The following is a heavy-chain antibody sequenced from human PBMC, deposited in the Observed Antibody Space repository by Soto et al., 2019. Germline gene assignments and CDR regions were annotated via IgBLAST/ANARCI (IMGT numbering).Heavy chain of an antibody. CDR3: ARHGGLTRAIVDY. J-gene: IGHJ4*02. Sequence: EVHMLESGGGLVQPGGSLRLSCAASGFTFSSYSMSWVRQAPGKGLAWVSVIGGNGVTTYYADSVKGRFTISRDNAKNTLYLQMNSLRAEDTAIYYCARHGGLTRAIVDYWGQGTLVTVSS. D-gene: IGHD2-15*01. V-gene: IGHV3-23*01. CDR1: GFTFSSYS. CDR2: IGGNGVTT.